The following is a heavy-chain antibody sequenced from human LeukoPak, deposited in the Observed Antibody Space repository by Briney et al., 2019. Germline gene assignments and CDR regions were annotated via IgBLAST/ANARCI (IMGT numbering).Heavy chain of an antibody. CDR1: GFTVSSNY. V-gene: IGHV3-43*01. Sequence: GGSLRLSCAASGFTVSSNYMSWVRQAPGKGLEWVSLITWNSGDTYYADSVKGRFTISRDNRKNSLYLQMNSLRTEDTALYYCAKDVEMYSNGPALDYWGQGTLVTVSS. D-gene: IGHD6-19*01. J-gene: IGHJ4*02. CDR3: AKDVEMYSNGPALDY. CDR2: ITWNSGDT.